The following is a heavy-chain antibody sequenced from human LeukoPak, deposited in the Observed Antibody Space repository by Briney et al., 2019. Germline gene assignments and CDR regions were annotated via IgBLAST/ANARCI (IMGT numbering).Heavy chain of an antibody. Sequence: SETLSLTCTVSGGSISSVDYYWSWIRQYPGKGLEWIGYINYRGSAYYNPSLKSRVTISVDTSKNQFSLKLSSVTAADTAVYYCARMGIAEAGMMFDPWGQGTLVTVSS. CDR3: ARMGIAEAGMMFDP. D-gene: IGHD6-19*01. J-gene: IGHJ5*02. CDR1: GGSISSVDYY. V-gene: IGHV4-31*03. CDR2: INYRGSA.